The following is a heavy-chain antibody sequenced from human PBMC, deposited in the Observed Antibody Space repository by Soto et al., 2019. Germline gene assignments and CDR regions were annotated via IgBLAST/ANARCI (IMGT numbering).Heavy chain of an antibody. J-gene: IGHJ4*02. CDR1: GGTFSIYA. D-gene: IGHD4-17*01. V-gene: IGHV1-69*13. CDR3: ARDSDYGGNFDY. CDR2: IIPIFGTA. Sequence: SVKVSCKASGGTFSIYAISWVRQAPGQGLEWMGGIIPIFGTANYAQKFQGRVTITADESTSTAYMELSSLRSEDTAVYYCARDSDYGGNFDYWGQGTLVTVSS.